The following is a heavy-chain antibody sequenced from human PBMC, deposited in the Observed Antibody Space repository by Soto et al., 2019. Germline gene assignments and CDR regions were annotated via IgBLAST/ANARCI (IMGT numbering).Heavy chain of an antibody. J-gene: IGHJ4*02. Sequence: QVQLVQSGAEVKKPGSSVKVSCKASGGTFSRYAISWVRQAPGQGLEWMGGVIPIFGTANYAQKFQGRVTLTPNEPTSTAHKELSSLRSEHTAMYYRASGPPGSTVGYWGQGTLVTASS. CDR2: VIPIFGTA. CDR3: ASGPPGSTVGY. CDR1: GGTFSRYA. D-gene: IGHD1-26*01. V-gene: IGHV1-69*05.